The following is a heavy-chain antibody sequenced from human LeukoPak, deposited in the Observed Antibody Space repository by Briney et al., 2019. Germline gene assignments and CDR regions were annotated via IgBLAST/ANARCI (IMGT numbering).Heavy chain of an antibody. D-gene: IGHD3-22*01. J-gene: IGHJ4*02. CDR2: IYYSGST. CDR3: ARGQNYYDSSGYLDF. V-gene: IGHV4-61*01. Sequence: SETLSLTCTVSGGSISSSSYYWTWIRQPPGKGLEWIGYIYYSGSTKYNASLKSRVTISVDTSKNQFSLKLSSVTAADTAVYYCARGQNYYDSSGYLDFWGQGTLVTVSS. CDR1: GGSISSSSYY.